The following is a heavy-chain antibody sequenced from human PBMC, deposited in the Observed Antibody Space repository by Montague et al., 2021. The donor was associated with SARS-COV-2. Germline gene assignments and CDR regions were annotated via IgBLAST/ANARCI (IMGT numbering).Heavy chain of an antibody. J-gene: IGHJ4*02. CDR1: GFTFSSYS. CDR2: ISSSSSYI. V-gene: IGHV3-21*01. D-gene: IGHD5-18*01. Sequence: SLRLSCAASGFTFSSYSMNWVRQAPGKGLEWVSSISSSSSYIYYADSVKGRFTISRDNSKNTLYLQMNSLRAEDTAVYYCAAPMVKDYWGQGTLVTVSS. CDR3: AAPMVKDY.